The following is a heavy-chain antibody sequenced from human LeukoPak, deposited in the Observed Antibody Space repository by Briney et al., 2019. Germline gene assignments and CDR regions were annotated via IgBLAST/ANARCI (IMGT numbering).Heavy chain of an antibody. D-gene: IGHD6-19*01. J-gene: IGHJ4*02. V-gene: IGHV3-9*01. CDR3: AKSIGHDSSGWAIDY. CDR2: ISWNSGSI. CDR1: GFTFDDYA. Sequence: GGSLRLSCAASGFTFDDYAMHWVRQAPGKGLEWVSGISWNSGSIGYADSVKGRFTISRDNAKNSLYLQMNSLRAEDTALYYCAKSIGHDSSGWAIDYWGQGTLVTVSS.